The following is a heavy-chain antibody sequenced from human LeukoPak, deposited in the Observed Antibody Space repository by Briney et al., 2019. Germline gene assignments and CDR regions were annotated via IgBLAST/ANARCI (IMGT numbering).Heavy chain of an antibody. D-gene: IGHD3-10*01. Sequence: SETLSLTCTVSGGSISSYYWSWIRQPPGKGLEWIGYIYYSGSTNYNPSLKSRVTISVDTSKNQFSLKLSSVTAADTAVYYCARGGYYGSGNDFRFDPWGQGALVTVSS. V-gene: IGHV4-59*01. CDR2: IYYSGST. CDR1: GGSISSYY. CDR3: ARGGYYGSGNDFRFDP. J-gene: IGHJ5*02.